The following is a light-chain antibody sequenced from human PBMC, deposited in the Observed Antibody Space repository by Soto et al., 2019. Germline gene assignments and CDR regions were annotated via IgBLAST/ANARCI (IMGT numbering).Light chain of an antibody. CDR3: QQTYSTPPT. Sequence: EIQITQNTSTLSASVGDTVTITCRASQSISTSLAWYQQKPGKAPNLLISGASTLEEGVPSRFSGSGSGTDFTLTISSLQPEDFATYYCQQTYSTPPTFGQGTKVDIK. CDR1: QSISTS. V-gene: IGKV1-39*01. J-gene: IGKJ1*01. CDR2: GAS.